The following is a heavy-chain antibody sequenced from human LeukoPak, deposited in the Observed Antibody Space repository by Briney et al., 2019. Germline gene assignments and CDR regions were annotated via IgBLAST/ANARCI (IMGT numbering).Heavy chain of an antibody. D-gene: IGHD1-26*01. V-gene: IGHV1-69*05. Sequence: GASVKVSCKASGGTFSSYAISWVRQAPGQGLEWMGRIIPIFGTANYAQKFQGRATITTDESTSTAYMELSSLRSEDTAVYYCARDAYSGAPFDYWGQGTLVTVSS. CDR1: GGTFSSYA. J-gene: IGHJ4*02. CDR3: ARDAYSGAPFDY. CDR2: IIPIFGTA.